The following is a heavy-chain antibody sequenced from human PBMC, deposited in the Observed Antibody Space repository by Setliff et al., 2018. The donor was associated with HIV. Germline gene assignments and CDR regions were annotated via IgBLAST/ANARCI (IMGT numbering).Heavy chain of an antibody. Sequence: PGGSLRLSCEASGFMFGTNWMSWVRQAPGKGPEWLANINQDGSDKYYMYSVKGRFTISRDNAKNSVYLQMNSLRVEDTAMYYCTKDHLSGWASDCWGQGTLVTVSS. CDR2: INQDGSDK. J-gene: IGHJ4*02. CDR3: TKDHLSGWASDC. D-gene: IGHD6-19*01. V-gene: IGHV3-7*01. CDR1: GFMFGTNW.